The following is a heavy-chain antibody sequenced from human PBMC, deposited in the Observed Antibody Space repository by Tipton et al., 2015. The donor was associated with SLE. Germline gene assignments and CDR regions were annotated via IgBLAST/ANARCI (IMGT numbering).Heavy chain of an antibody. Sequence: SLRLSCAVSGGSIISSSWWSWVRQPPGKGLEWIGDIYHSESLNYNPSLKSRVTISIDKSKNQFSLKLTSVTAADTAVYHCTRVPRYNWNYIADWGQGTLVSVSS. CDR1: GGSIISSSW. CDR3: TRVPRYNWNYIAD. V-gene: IGHV4-4*02. CDR2: IYHSESL. J-gene: IGHJ4*02. D-gene: IGHD1-7*01.